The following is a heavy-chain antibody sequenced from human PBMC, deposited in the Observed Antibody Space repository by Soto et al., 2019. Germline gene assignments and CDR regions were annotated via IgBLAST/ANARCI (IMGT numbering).Heavy chain of an antibody. CDR2: IIPIFGTA. V-gene: IGHV1-69*13. J-gene: IGHJ5*02. CDR3: ANVQQQLVSP. Sequence: SVKLSCKASGGSFSSYAISCVRQAPGQGLEWMGGIIPIFGTANYAQKFQGRVTITADESTSTAYMELSSLRSEDTAVYYCANVQQQLVSPWGQGTLVTVSS. D-gene: IGHD6-13*01. CDR1: GGSFSSYA.